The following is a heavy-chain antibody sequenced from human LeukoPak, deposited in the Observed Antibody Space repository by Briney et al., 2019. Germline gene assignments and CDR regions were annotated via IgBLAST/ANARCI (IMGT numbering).Heavy chain of an antibody. CDR2: IYYRGST. CDR3: ARITMVRGVIAK. D-gene: IGHD3-10*01. J-gene: IGHJ4*02. Sequence: SETLSLTCTVSGGFITPLYWSSIRQPPGEGLEWLGYIYYRGSTNYNPSLKSRVTISVDTSKNQFSLKLSSLTAADTAVYYCARITMVRGVIAKWGQGTLVTVSS. V-gene: IGHV4-59*11. CDR1: GGFITPLY.